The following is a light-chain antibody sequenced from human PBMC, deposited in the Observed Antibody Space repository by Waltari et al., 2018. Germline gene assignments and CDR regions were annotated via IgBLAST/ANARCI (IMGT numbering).Light chain of an antibody. CDR3: YSYAGSYVWV. CDR2: EGT. Sequence: QSALTQPASVSGSPGQSITIPCSGTIRDIGKFNLVSWYQQHPGNPPQLIIYEGTQRPSGVSSRFSGSKSGNTASLTISGLQAEDEANYYCYSYAGSYVWVFGGGTKVTVL. J-gene: IGLJ3*02. V-gene: IGLV2-23*01. CDR1: IRDIGKFNL.